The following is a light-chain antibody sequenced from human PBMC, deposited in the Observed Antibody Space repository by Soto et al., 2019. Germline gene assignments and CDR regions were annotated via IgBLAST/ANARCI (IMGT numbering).Light chain of an antibody. J-gene: IGKJ2*01. Sequence: EIVMTQSPATLSVSPGERATLSCRASQSVSSNLAWYQQKPGQAPRLLISGASTRATGIPARFSGSGSGTEFTLTISSLQSEDFAVYCCQQYNMWYTFGQGTRLEIK. CDR2: GAS. CDR3: QQYNMWYT. CDR1: QSVSSN. V-gene: IGKV3-15*01.